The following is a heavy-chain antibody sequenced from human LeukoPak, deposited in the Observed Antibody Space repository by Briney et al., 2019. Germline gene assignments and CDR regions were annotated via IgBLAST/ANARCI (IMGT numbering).Heavy chain of an antibody. V-gene: IGHV3-30*02. CDR2: IRHDGSYQ. D-gene: IGHD2-15*01. J-gene: IGHJ4*02. CDR1: RFTFSSYG. CDR3: ARGPPSFTQLDY. Sequence: QAGGSLRLSCAASRFTFSSYGMHWVRQTPGKGLEWVAFIRHDGSYQQYADSVKGRFTVSRDNSKDTVYLQMNSLRTEDTAVYYCARGPPSFTQLDYWGQGTLVTVSS.